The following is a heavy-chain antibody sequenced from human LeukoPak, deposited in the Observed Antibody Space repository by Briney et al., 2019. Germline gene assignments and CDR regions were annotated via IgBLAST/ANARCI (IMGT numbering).Heavy chain of an antibody. J-gene: IGHJ4*02. CDR2: TRNKANSYST. V-gene: IGHV3-72*01. D-gene: IGHD1-26*01. CDR3: GRSRAGAIDY. CDR1: GFTLSDYY. Sequence: GGSLRLSCAASGFTLSDYYMDWVRQAPGKGLEWVGRTRNKANSYSTEYAASVKGRFTISRDESKNSLYLQMNSLKTEDTAVYYCGRSRAGAIDYWGQGTLVTVSS.